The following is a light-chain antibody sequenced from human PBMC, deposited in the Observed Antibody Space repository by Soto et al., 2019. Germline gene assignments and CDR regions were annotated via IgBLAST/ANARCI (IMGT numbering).Light chain of an antibody. CDR3: QQFGSSIPHA. CDR2: GAS. Sequence: EIVMTKSPGTLYLSPGERATLYCRASQVIGSRYLAWYHQKSGQAPRLLIYGASSRATVIPDRFSGSGSVTDFTLTISRLEPEDFLVYYCQQFGSSIPHAFGQVTKLEI. V-gene: IGKV3-20*01. CDR1: QVIGSRY. J-gene: IGKJ2*01.